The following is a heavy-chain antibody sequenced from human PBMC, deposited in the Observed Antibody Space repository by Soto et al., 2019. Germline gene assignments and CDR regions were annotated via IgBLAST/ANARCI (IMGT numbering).Heavy chain of an antibody. Sequence: EVQLVESGGGVARPGGPLRLSCAASGFTFEDHGMSWVRQAPGKGLEWLSDISWDGGTTVYADSLKGRFTVSRNNAKSSLYLQMNSLKPGDTAFYHCARRSGDQQVCDFWGQGTLVTVSS. V-gene: IGHV3-20*01. D-gene: IGHD3-10*01. CDR1: GFTFEDHG. CDR3: ARRSGDQQVCDF. J-gene: IGHJ4*02. CDR2: ISWDGGTT.